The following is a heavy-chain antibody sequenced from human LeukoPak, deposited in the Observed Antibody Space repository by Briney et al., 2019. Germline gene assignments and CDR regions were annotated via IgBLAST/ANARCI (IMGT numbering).Heavy chain of an antibody. CDR3: ARVEEGYGSGRRENYYYYYMDV. CDR1: GGSISRYY. J-gene: IGHJ6*03. Sequence: KPSETLSLTCTVSGGSISRYYWSWIRQPPGKGLEWIGYIYYSGSTYYNPSLRSRVTISVDTSKNQFSLKLSSVTAADTAVYYCARVEEGYGSGRRENYYYYYMDVWGKGTTVTISS. D-gene: IGHD3-10*01. CDR2: IYYSGST. V-gene: IGHV4-59*01.